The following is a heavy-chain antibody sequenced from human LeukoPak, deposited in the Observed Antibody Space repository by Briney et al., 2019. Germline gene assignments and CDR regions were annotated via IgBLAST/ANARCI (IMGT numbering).Heavy chain of an antibody. CDR1: GFTFNSYA. V-gene: IGHV3-48*02. CDR3: ARDWDGNLDY. Sequence: GGSLRLSCAASGFTFNSYAMNWVRQAPGKGLEWVSYISSSSSTIHYADSVKGRFTISRDNAQNSLYLQMNSLRDEDTAVYYCARDWDGNLDYWGQGTLVTVSS. D-gene: IGHD1-14*01. J-gene: IGHJ4*02. CDR2: ISSSSSTI.